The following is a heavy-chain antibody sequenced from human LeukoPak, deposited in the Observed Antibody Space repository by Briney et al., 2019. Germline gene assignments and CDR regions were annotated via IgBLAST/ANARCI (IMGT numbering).Heavy chain of an antibody. CDR1: GFTVSSNY. CDR3: TRDLYSNSPFDY. V-gene: IGHV3-66*01. J-gene: IGHJ4*02. D-gene: IGHD4-11*01. Sequence: GGSLRLSCAASGFTVSSNYMSWVRQAPGKGLEWVSVIYSGGSTYYADSVEGRFTISRDNSKNTLYLQMNSLRAEDTAVYYCTRDLYSNSPFDYWGQGTLVTVSS. CDR2: IYSGGST.